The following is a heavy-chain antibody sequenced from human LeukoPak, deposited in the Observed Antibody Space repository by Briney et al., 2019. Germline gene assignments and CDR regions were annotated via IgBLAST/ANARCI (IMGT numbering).Heavy chain of an antibody. Sequence: SQTLSLTCTVSGGSISSGSYYWSWIRQPAGKGLEWIGRMYTSGSTNYNPSLKSRVTISEDTSKNQLSLKLSSVTAADTAVYYCAREPKQVIREFDYWGQGTLVTVSS. CDR1: GGSISSGSYY. J-gene: IGHJ4*02. D-gene: IGHD1-26*01. CDR2: MYTSGST. CDR3: AREPKQVIREFDY. V-gene: IGHV4-61*02.